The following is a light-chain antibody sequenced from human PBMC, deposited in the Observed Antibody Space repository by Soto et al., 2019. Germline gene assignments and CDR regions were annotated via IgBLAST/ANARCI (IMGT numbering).Light chain of an antibody. CDR2: GAS. CDR1: QAIINY. CDR3: QQLFIYPPT. Sequence: IQFTQSPSSLSASVGDRVTITCRASQAIINYLAWYQQKPGKAPQLLIYGASTLQSGVPSRFSGSGSGTHFTLTVSRLQPEDFETYYCQQLFIYPPTFGPGTKVDIK. V-gene: IGKV1-9*01. J-gene: IGKJ3*01.